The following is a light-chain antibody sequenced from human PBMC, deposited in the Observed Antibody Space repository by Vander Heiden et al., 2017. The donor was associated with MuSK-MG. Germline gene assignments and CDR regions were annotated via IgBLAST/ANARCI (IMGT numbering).Light chain of an antibody. J-gene: IGKJ3*01. Sequence: EIVMTQSPATLSVSPGERATLSCRASQSVSSNLAWYQQKPGQAPRLLIYGASTRATGIPARFSGSGSGTEFTLTISSLQSEDFAVYYCQQYNNWPPTFTFGPGTKVXIK. CDR1: QSVSSN. CDR2: GAS. CDR3: QQYNNWPPTFT. V-gene: IGKV3-15*01.